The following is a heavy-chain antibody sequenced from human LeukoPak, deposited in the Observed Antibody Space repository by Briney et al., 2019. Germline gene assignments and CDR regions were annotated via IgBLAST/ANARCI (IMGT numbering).Heavy chain of an antibody. CDR3: ARESVSYYDFWSGSFDY. Sequence: GGSLRLSCAASGFTFSSYSMNWVRQAPGKGLEWVSSISSSSSYIYYADSVKGRFTISRDNAKNSLYLQMNSLRAEDTAVYYGARESVSYYDFWSGSFDYWGRGTLFPASS. V-gene: IGHV3-21*01. CDR2: ISSSSSYI. D-gene: IGHD3-3*01. J-gene: IGHJ4*02. CDR1: GFTFSSYS.